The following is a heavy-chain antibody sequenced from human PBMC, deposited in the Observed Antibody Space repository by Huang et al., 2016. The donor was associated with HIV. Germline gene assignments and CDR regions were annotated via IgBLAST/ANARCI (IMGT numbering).Heavy chain of an antibody. CDR2: SKSDGSST. D-gene: IGHD3-22*01. Sequence: EVQLVESGGGLVQPGGSLRLSCAASGFSISSYWMHWVRRAPGKGLVWDSRSKSDGSSTSYADSVKGRFTISRDNAKNTLYLQMNSLRAEDTAVYYCARDPRIQSWLNFFDYWGQGTLVSVSS. CDR3: ARDPRIQSWLNFFDY. V-gene: IGHV3-74*01. CDR1: GFSISSYW. J-gene: IGHJ4*02.